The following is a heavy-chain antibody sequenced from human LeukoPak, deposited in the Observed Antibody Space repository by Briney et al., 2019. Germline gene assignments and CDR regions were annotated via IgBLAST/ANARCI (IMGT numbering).Heavy chain of an antibody. CDR3: ARGSGPRFDY. CDR2: INHSGST. CDR1: GGSFSGYY. Sequence: SETLSLTCAVYGGSFSGYYWSWIRQPPGKGLEWIGEINHSGSTNYNPSLKSRVTMSVDTSKNQFSLKLSSVTAADTAVYYCARGSGPRFDYWGQGTLVTVSS. J-gene: IGHJ4*02. V-gene: IGHV4-34*01. D-gene: IGHD3-10*01.